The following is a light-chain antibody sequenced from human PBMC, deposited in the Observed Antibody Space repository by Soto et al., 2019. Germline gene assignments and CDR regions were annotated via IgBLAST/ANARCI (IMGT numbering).Light chain of an antibody. Sequence: QSALTQPPSASGSPGQSVTVSCTGTSSDVGGYNFVSWYQQHPGKAPKLMIYEVSQRPSGVPDRFSGSKSGNTASLTVSGLQAEDEGDYYCGSWDGALNAWVFGGGTKVTVL. V-gene: IGLV2-8*01. CDR2: EVS. J-gene: IGLJ3*02. CDR3: GSWDGALNAWV. CDR1: SSDVGGYNF.